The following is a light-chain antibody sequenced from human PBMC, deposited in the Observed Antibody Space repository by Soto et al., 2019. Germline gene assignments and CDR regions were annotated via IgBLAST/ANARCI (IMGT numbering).Light chain of an antibody. CDR3: QQYSDWPPHT. Sequence: ETVMTQSPATLSVSPGQRVTLSCRASQSVGTKVTWYQQKPGQAPRLLIYGASTRATGVAARFSGSGSGTEFTLTISSLQSEDFAVYYCQQYSDWPPHTFGQGTKLEIK. J-gene: IGKJ2*01. CDR1: QSVGTK. V-gene: IGKV3-15*01. CDR2: GAS.